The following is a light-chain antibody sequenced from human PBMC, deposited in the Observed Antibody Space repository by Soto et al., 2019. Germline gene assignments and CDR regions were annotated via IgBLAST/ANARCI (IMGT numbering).Light chain of an antibody. J-gene: IGKJ1*01. CDR3: QQYSNWPPGT. CDR1: QRVGSN. V-gene: IGKV3-15*01. CDR2: GAS. Sequence: EIVMTQSPAPLSVSPGERATLSCRASQRVGSNLAWYQQKPGQAPRLLIYGASTRATGIPARFSGSGSGTEFTLTISSLQSEDFAVYYCQQYSNWPPGTFGQGTKVEIK.